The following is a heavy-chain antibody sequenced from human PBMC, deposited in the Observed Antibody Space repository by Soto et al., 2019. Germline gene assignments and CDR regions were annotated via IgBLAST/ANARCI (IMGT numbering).Heavy chain of an antibody. Sequence: QVQLVESGGGVVQPGRSLRLSCAASGFTFSSYGMHWVRQAPGKGLEWVAVISYDGSNKYYADSVKGRFTISRYNSKNTLYLQMNSLRAEDTAVYYCAKDNHCSSTSCYAEGNYYYYYGMDVWGQGTTVTVSS. D-gene: IGHD2-2*01. CDR1: GFTFSSYG. J-gene: IGHJ6*02. CDR2: ISYDGSNK. CDR3: AKDNHCSSTSCYAEGNYYYYYGMDV. V-gene: IGHV3-30*18.